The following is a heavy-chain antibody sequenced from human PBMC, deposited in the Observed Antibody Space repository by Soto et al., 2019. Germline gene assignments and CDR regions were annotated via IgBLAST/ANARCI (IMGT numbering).Heavy chain of an antibody. CDR1: GFTFSSYS. J-gene: IGHJ4*02. Sequence: SLRLSCAASGFTFSSYSMNWVRQAPGKGLEWVSSISSSSSYIYYADSVKGRFTISRDNAKNSLYLQMNSLRAEDTALYYCAKDWSDCSGGSCSQFDYWGQGTLVTVSS. V-gene: IGHV3-21*04. CDR2: ISSSSSYI. CDR3: AKDWSDCSGGSCSQFDY. D-gene: IGHD2-15*01.